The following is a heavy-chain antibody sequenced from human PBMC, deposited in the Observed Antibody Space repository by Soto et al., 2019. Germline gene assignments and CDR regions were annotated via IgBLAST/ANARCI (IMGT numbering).Heavy chain of an antibody. Sequence: GSLRLSCAASGFSFNTYEMNWVRQAPGKGLEWVSYISTSGSTIYYADSVKGRFTISRDNGKNSLYLQMNSLRAEDTAVYYCAYGGSCDYWGQGTQVTVSS. CDR1: GFSFNTYE. CDR3: AYGGSCDY. V-gene: IGHV3-48*03. CDR2: ISTSGSTI. D-gene: IGHD1-26*01. J-gene: IGHJ4*02.